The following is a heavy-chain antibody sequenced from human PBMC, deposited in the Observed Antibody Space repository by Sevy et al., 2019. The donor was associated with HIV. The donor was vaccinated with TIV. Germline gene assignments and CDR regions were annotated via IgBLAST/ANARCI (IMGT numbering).Heavy chain of an antibody. J-gene: IGHJ4*02. Sequence: ALVKVSCKASGYTFTSYDINWVRQATGQGLEWMGWMNPNSGSTGYAQKFQGRVTMTRNTSINTAYMELSSLRSEDTAVYYCARVVFASSGWYYWGQGTLVTVSS. CDR2: MNPNSGST. V-gene: IGHV1-8*01. CDR3: ARVVFASSGWYY. CDR1: GYTFTSYD. D-gene: IGHD6-19*01.